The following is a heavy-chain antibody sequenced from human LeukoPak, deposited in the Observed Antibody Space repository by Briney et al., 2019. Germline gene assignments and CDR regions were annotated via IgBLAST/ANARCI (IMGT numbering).Heavy chain of an antibody. V-gene: IGHV3-64*01. CDR2: ISSNGGST. Sequence: GGSLRLSCAASGFTFSSYAMHWVRQAPGKGLEYVSAISSNGGSTYYANSVKGRFTISRDNSKNTLYLQMGSLRAEDMAVYYCARDIGSDDDFWSGYYTYYYGMDVWGQGTTVTVS. J-gene: IGHJ6*02. CDR3: ARDIGSDDDFWSGYYTYYYGMDV. CDR1: GFTFSSYA. D-gene: IGHD3-3*01.